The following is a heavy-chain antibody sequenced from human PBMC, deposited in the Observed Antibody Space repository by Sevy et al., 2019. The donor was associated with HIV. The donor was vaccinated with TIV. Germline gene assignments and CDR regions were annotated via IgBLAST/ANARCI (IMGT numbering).Heavy chain of an antibody. D-gene: IGHD3-3*01. CDR1: GFNFSSYG. Sequence: GGSLRLSCAASGFNFSSYGMHWVRQAPGKRLEWVAIISYAGSSKYYADSVKGRFTISRDNSKNTLYLQINSLRTEDTAVYYCAKESGSYYDFWSGHDTFDMWGQGTVVTVSS. V-gene: IGHV3-30*18. CDR2: ISYAGSSK. CDR3: AKESGSYYDFWSGHDTFDM. J-gene: IGHJ3*02.